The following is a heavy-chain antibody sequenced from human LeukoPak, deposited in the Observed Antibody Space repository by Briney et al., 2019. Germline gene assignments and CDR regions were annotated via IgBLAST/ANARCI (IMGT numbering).Heavy chain of an antibody. CDR3: ASGIYHSSGFPNWFDP. Sequence: TSETLSLTCTVSGGSISSSSYYWGWIRQPPGKGLEWIGSIYYSGSTYYNPSLKSRVTISVDTSKNQFSLKLSSVTAADTAVYYCASGIYHSSGFPNWFDPWGQGTLVTVSS. D-gene: IGHD3-22*01. CDR1: GGSISSSSYY. CDR2: IYYSGST. V-gene: IGHV4-39*01. J-gene: IGHJ5*02.